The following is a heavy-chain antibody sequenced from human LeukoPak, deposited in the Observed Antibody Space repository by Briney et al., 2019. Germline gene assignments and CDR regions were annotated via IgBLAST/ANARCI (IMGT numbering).Heavy chain of an antibody. V-gene: IGHV3-30*18. Sequence: PGGSLRLSCAASGFTFSSYGMHWVRQAPGKGLEWVAVISYDGSNKYYPDSVKGRFTISRDNSKNTLYLQMNSLRAEDTAVYYCAKNIGDFNSHYFDYWGQGTLVTVSS. CDR2: ISYDGSNK. J-gene: IGHJ4*02. D-gene: IGHD2-21*02. CDR1: GFTFSSYG. CDR3: AKNIGDFNSHYFDY.